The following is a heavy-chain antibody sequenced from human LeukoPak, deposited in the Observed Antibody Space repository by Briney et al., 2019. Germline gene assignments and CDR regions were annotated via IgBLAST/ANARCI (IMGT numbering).Heavy chain of an antibody. CDR3: ARDRHGSGTQNWFDP. D-gene: IGHD3-10*01. V-gene: IGHV4-59*01. J-gene: IGHJ5*02. CDR2: IYYSGST. Sequence: SETLSLTCTVSGGSISSYYWSWIRQPPGKGLEWIGYIYYSGSTNYNPSLKSRVTISVDTSKNQFSLKLSSVTAADTAVYYCARDRHGSGTQNWFDPWGQGTLVTVSS. CDR1: GGSISSYY.